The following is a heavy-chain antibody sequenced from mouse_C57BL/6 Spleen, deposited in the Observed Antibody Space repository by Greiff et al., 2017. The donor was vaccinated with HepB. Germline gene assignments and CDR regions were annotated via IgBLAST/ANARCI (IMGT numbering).Heavy chain of an antibody. J-gene: IGHJ4*01. D-gene: IGHD1-2*01. CDR1: GYTFTDYE. Sequence: VHLVESGAELVRPGASVTLSCKASGYTFTDYEMHWVKQTPVHGLEWIGAIDPETGGTAYNQKFKGKAILTADKSSSTAYMERRSLTSEDSAVYYCTSHYYGGAMDYWGQGTSVTVSS. V-gene: IGHV1-15*01. CDR2: IDPETGGT. CDR3: TSHYYGGAMDY.